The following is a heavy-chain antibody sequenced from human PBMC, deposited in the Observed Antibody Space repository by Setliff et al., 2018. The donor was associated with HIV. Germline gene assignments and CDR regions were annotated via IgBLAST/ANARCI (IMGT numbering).Heavy chain of an antibody. CDR1: GYTFTNYY. V-gene: IGHV1-46*01. Sequence: ASVKVSCKASGYTFTNYYIHWVRQAPGQGLEWMGIINPSEGTTSFAQKFQGRVTMTRDTSTSTVYMDLSSLRADDTAVYYCVRGYRSAWNSWFDAWGQGTRVTVSS. CDR3: VRGYRSAWNSWFDA. J-gene: IGHJ5*02. CDR2: INPSEGTT. D-gene: IGHD6-19*01.